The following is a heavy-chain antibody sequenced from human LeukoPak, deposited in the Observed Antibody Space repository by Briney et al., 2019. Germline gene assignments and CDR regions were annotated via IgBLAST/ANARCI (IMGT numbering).Heavy chain of an antibody. CDR2: IWYDGDSK. Sequence: RCAPRLSYAPSGFTLSKYGMHSVRQDPGHGLERMGVIWYDGDSKYNADSVKGRFTISRDNSNNTRYMEMRRLGAEDTAVYYCTRGLHYYCNGLDVWGQGETVTVS. V-gene: IGHV3-33*01. CDR1: GFTLSKYG. CDR3: TRGLHYYCNGLDV. J-gene: IGHJ6*02.